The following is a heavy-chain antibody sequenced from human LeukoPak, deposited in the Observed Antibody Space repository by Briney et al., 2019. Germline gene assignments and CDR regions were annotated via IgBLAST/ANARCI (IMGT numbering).Heavy chain of an antibody. D-gene: IGHD3-10*01. J-gene: IGHJ5*02. V-gene: IGHV4-34*01. CDR1: GGSFSGYY. Sequence: PSETLSLTCAVYGGSFSGYYWSWIRQPPGKGLEWIGEINHSGSTNYNPSLKSRVTISVDTSKNQFSLKLSSVTAADTAVYYCARVRMVRGVKGSNWFDPWGQGTLVTVSS. CDR2: INHSGST. CDR3: ARVRMVRGVKGSNWFDP.